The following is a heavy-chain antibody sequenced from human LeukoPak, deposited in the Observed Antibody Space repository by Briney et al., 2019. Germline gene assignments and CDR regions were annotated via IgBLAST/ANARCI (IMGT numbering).Heavy chain of an antibody. Sequence: GGSLSLSCAASGFSFSSYAMSWVRQAPGKRLEWVSTISGSGGSTYYADSVKGRFTISRDNSKNTLYVQMNSLRAEDTAVYYCAKDLPGFFDYWGQGTLVTVSS. CDR2: ISGSGGST. CDR1: GFSFSSYA. J-gene: IGHJ4*02. V-gene: IGHV3-23*01. CDR3: AKDLPGFFDY.